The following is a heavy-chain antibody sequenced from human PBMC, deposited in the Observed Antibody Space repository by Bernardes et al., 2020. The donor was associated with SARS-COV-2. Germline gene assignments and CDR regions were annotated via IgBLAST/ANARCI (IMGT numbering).Heavy chain of an antibody. Sequence: GGSLRLFCAASGFTYDDYGMHWVRQAPGKGLEWVSGISWNSGTIGYADSVKGRFTISRDNAKNSLYLQMTSLRTDDTALYYCAKGASASYNKDFDYWGQGTLVTVSS. CDR2: ISWNSGTI. J-gene: IGHJ4*02. D-gene: IGHD1-26*01. CDR3: AKGASASYNKDFDY. CDR1: GFTYDDYG. V-gene: IGHV3-9*01.